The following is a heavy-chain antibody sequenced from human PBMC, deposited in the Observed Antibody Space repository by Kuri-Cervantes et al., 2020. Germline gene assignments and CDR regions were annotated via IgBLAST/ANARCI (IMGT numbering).Heavy chain of an antibody. V-gene: IGHV3-53*01. Sequence: GGSLRLSCAASGFTVSSNYMSWVPQAPGKGLEWVSVIYSGGSTYYADSVKGRFTISRDNSKNTLYLQMNSLRAEDTAVYYWARDRVAVAGYSSYGMDVWGQGTTVTVSS. CDR2: IYSGGST. CDR3: ARDRVAVAGYSSYGMDV. CDR1: GFTVSSNY. J-gene: IGHJ6*02. D-gene: IGHD6-19*01.